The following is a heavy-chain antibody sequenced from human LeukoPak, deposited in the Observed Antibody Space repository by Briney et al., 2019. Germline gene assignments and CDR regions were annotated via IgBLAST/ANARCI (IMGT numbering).Heavy chain of an antibody. CDR2: ISGSGGST. CDR3: ASQGVVPAAPYYYYMDV. Sequence: GGSLRLSCAASGFTFSSYAMSWVRQAPGKGLEWVSAISGSGGSTYYADSVKGRFTISRDNSKNTLYLQMNSLRAEDTAVYYCASQGVVPAAPYYYYMDVWGKGTTVTVSS. D-gene: IGHD2-2*01. V-gene: IGHV3-23*01. CDR1: GFTFSSYA. J-gene: IGHJ6*03.